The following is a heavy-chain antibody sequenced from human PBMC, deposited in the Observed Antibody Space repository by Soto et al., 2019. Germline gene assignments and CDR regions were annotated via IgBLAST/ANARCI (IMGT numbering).Heavy chain of an antibody. CDR1: GFTFSNAW. Sequence: EVQLVESGGGLVKPGGSLRLSCAASGFTFSNAWMSWVRQAPGKGLEWVGRIKSKTDGGTTDYAAPVKGRFTISRDDSKNTLYLQMNSLKTEDTAVYYCTTLPDYYSSASYIYYYYYYMDVWGKGTTVTVSS. CDR3: TTLPDYYSSASYIYYYYYYMDV. CDR2: IKSKTDGGTT. J-gene: IGHJ6*03. D-gene: IGHD3-10*01. V-gene: IGHV3-15*01.